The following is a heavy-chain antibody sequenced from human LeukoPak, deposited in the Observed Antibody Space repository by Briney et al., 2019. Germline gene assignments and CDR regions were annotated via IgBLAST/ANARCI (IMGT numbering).Heavy chain of an antibody. CDR2: INHSGST. Sequence: SETLSLTCAVYGGSFSGYYWSWIRQPPGKGLEWIGEINHSGSTNYNPSLKSRVTISVDTSKNQFSPKLSSVTAADTAVYYCATNYYDSSGYPIDAFDIWGQGTMVTVSS. CDR3: ATNYYDSSGYPIDAFDI. V-gene: IGHV4-34*01. CDR1: GGSFSGYY. J-gene: IGHJ3*02. D-gene: IGHD3-22*01.